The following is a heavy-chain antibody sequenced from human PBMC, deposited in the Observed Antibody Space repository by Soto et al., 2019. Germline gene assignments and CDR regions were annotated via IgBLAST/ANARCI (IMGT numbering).Heavy chain of an antibody. CDR3: ARGKWVAAAGTVRELYYYYYGMDV. V-gene: IGHV4-34*01. CDR2: INHSGST. D-gene: IGHD6-13*01. CDR1: SGSFSGYY. J-gene: IGHJ6*02. Sequence: KPSETLSLTCAVYSGSFSGYYWSWIRQPPGKGLEWIGEINHSGSTNYNPSLKSRVTISVDTSKNQFSLKLSSVTAADTAVYYCARGKWVAAAGTVRELYYYYYGMDVWGQGTTVTVSS.